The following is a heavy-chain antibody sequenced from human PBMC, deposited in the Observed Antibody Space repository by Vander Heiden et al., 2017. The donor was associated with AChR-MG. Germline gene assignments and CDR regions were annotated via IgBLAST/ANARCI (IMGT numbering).Heavy chain of an antibody. D-gene: IGHD1-26*01. Sequence: EVQLVESGGGLVKPGGSLGLSCAASGFTFSSYEMNWVRPAPGKGLEWVSSISSSSSYIYYADAGMSRFTISRDNAKNSLHLQMTSMRPEDTAVYYCARDPRRGSCRLFDYWGQGNLVTLSS. CDR1: GFTFSSYE. CDR2: ISSSSSYI. V-gene: IGHV3-21*01. CDR3: ARDPRRGSCRLFDY. J-gene: IGHJ4*01.